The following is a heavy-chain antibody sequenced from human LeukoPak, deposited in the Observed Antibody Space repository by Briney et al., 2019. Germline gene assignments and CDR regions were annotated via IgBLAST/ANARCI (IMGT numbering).Heavy chain of an antibody. CDR1: GFTVSSNY. Sequence: GGSLRLSCAASGFTVSSNYMNWVRQAPGGGLEGVSVIYSGGSTYYADSVKGRFTISRDNSKNTLYLQMNSLRAEDTAVYYCARDLVEAYCGGDCYIYYSYGMDVWGQGTTVTVSS. D-gene: IGHD2-21*02. V-gene: IGHV3-53*01. CDR2: IYSGGST. CDR3: ARDLVEAYCGGDCYIYYSYGMDV. J-gene: IGHJ6*02.